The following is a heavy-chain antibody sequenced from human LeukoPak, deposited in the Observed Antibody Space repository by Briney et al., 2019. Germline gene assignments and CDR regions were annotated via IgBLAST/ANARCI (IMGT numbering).Heavy chain of an antibody. D-gene: IGHD3-3*01. CDR2: ISYDGSNK. Sequence: PGGSLRLSCAASGFTFSSYAMHWVRQAPGKGLEWVAVISYDGSNKYYADSVKGRFTISRDNSKNTLYLQMGSLRAEDMAVYYCAREYNYDFWSGNPYFDYWGQGTLVTVSS. CDR1: GFTFSSYA. J-gene: IGHJ4*02. V-gene: IGHV3-30*14. CDR3: AREYNYDFWSGNPYFDY.